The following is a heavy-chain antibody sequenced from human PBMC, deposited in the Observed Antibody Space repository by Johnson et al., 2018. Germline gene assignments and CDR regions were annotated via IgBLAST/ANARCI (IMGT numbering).Heavy chain of an antibody. CDR1: GFTFSTYG. CDR2: ISYDGNNK. D-gene: IGHD4-11*01. Sequence: QVQLVESGGGVVQPGRTLRLSCAASGFTFSTYGMHWVRQAPGKGLEWVAVISYDGNNKYYVDSVKGRFIISRDNSKNPLYLQMNNLRAEEPAVYFCAGLYDYSKRYYYFDMDVWGQGTTVTVSS. V-gene: IGHV3-30*03. CDR3: AGLYDYSKRYYYFDMDV. J-gene: IGHJ6*02.